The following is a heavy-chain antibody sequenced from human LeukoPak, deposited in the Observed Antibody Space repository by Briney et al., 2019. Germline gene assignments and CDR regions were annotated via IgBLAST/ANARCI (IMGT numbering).Heavy chain of an antibody. Sequence: GRSLRLSCIASGFSFGDYAMTWVRQAPGKGLEWLGFIRSKADGGTTEYAASVEGRFTISRDDSKRIVYLQMNSLKTEDTAVYYCTTQLEGTADYWGQGTLVTVSS. J-gene: IGHJ4*02. CDR1: GFSFGDYA. CDR3: TTQLEGTADY. V-gene: IGHV3-49*04. D-gene: IGHD3-3*01. CDR2: IRSKADGGTT.